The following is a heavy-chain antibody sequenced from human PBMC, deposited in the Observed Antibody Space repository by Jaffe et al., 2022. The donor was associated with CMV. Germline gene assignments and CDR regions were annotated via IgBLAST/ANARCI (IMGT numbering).Heavy chain of an antibody. CDR3: ASGPYDFWSGYSQMRFDY. Sequence: QVQLQESGPGLVKPSETLSLTCTVSGGSVSSGSYYWSWIRQPPGKGLEWIGYIYYSGSTNYNPSLKSRVTISVDTSKNQFSLKLSSVTAADTAVYYCASGPYDFWSGYSQMRFDYWGQGTLVTVSS. D-gene: IGHD3-3*01. CDR2: IYYSGST. V-gene: IGHV4-61*01. CDR1: GGSVSSGSYY. J-gene: IGHJ4*02.